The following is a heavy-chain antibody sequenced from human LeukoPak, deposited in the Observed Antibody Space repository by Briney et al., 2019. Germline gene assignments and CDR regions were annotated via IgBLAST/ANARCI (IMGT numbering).Heavy chain of an antibody. CDR2: ISYDGSNK. V-gene: IGHV3-30*03. Sequence: PGGSLRLSCADSGFTFSSYGMHWVRQAPGKGLEWVAVISYDGSNKYYADSVKGRFTISRDNAKNSLYLQMNSLRAEDTAVYYCARDPYSGNYGDYYYYYMDLWGQGTTVTISS. CDR1: GFTFSSYG. CDR3: ARDPYSGNYGDYYYYYMDL. D-gene: IGHD1-26*01. J-gene: IGHJ6*03.